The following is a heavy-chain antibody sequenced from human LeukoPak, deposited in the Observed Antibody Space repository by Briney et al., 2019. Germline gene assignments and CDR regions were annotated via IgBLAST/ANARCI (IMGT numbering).Heavy chain of an antibody. CDR3: AKVKYSYGSGIVDY. CDR2: IWYDGSNK. J-gene: IGHJ4*02. CDR1: GFTFSSYG. D-gene: IGHD5-18*01. Sequence: GGSLRLSCSASGFTFSSYGMHWVRQAPGKGLEWVAVIWYDGSNKYYADSVKGRFTISRDNSKNTLYLQMNSLRAEDTAVYYCAKVKYSYGSGIVDYWGQGTLATVSS. V-gene: IGHV3-33*06.